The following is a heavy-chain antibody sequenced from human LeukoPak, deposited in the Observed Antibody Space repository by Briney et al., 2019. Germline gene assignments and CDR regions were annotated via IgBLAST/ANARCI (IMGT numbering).Heavy chain of an antibody. Sequence: GGSLRLSCAASGFTFSSYSMNWVRQAPGKGLEWVSSISSSSSYIYYADTVKGRFTISRDNAKNSLYLQMNSLGAEDTAVYYCARSSYSSGWAFDYWGQGTLVTVSS. D-gene: IGHD6-19*01. CDR2: ISSSSSYI. V-gene: IGHV3-21*01. CDR1: GFTFSSYS. CDR3: ARSSYSSGWAFDY. J-gene: IGHJ4*02.